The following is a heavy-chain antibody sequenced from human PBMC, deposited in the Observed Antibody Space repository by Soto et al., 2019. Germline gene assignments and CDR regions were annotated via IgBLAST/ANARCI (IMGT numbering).Heavy chain of an antibody. Sequence: GGSLRLSCMASGYDFRTYSMNWVRQAPGQGLEWIAYVSLDSDTIQYADSVKGRFTISRDDAENSLYLQMDSLRDEDTATYYCARLYYDYVWGQGTTVTVSS. CDR1: GYDFRTYS. J-gene: IGHJ6*02. CDR3: ARLYYDYV. D-gene: IGHD3-3*01. CDR2: VSLDSDTI. V-gene: IGHV3-48*02.